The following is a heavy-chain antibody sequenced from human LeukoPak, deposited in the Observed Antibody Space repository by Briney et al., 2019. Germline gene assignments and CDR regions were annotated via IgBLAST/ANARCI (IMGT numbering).Heavy chain of an antibody. J-gene: IGHJ4*02. D-gene: IGHD3-22*01. CDR3: ARDGSGYYDSSGYYQY. V-gene: IGHV4-31*03. CDR1: GGSISSGGYY. Sequence: SETLSLTCTVSGGSISSGGYYWSWIRQHPGKGLEWIGYISYSGSTYYNPSLKSRVTISVDTSKNQFSLKLSSVTAADTAVYYCARDGSGYYDSSGYYQYWGQGTLVTVSS. CDR2: ISYSGST.